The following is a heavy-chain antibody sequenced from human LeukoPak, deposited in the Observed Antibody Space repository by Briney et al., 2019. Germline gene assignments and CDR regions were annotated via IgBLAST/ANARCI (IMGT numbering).Heavy chain of an antibody. CDR1: GFIFSSIA. CDR3: AKDRGQWPNGVY. Sequence: GGSLRLSCAASGFIFSSIAMSWVRQAPGKGLEWVSSISGSGGDTYYADSVKGRFTISRDNSKNTLYLQMSSLRVEDTAVYYCAKDRGQWPNGVYWGQGTLVTVSS. V-gene: IGHV3-23*01. J-gene: IGHJ4*02. D-gene: IGHD6-19*01. CDR2: ISGSGGDT.